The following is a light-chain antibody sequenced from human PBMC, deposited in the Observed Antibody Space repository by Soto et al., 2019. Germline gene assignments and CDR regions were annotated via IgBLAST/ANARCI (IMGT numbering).Light chain of an antibody. CDR1: SSDVGGYNF. CDR3: SSYTTSSTVV. CDR2: EVT. J-gene: IGLJ1*01. V-gene: IGLV2-14*03. Sequence: QSALTQPASVFGSPGQSITISCTGTSSDVGGYNFVSWYQQLPGKAPKLMIYEVTSRPSGVSNRFSGSKSGNTASLTISGLQPEDEADYYRSSYTTSSTVVFGTGTKVTVL.